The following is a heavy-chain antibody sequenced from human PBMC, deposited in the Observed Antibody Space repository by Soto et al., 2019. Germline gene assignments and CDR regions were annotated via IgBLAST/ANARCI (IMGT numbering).Heavy chain of an antibody. CDR1: GYTFTSYG. Sequence: ASVKVSCKASGYTFTSYGISWVRQAPGQGLEWMGWISAYNGNANYAQKLQGRVTMTTDTSTSTAYMELRSLRSDDTAVYYCARESAYYDFWSGYYVPSAFDPWGQGTLVTVSS. CDR3: ARESAYYDFWSGYYVPSAFDP. D-gene: IGHD3-3*01. J-gene: IGHJ5*02. CDR2: ISAYNGNA. V-gene: IGHV1-18*01.